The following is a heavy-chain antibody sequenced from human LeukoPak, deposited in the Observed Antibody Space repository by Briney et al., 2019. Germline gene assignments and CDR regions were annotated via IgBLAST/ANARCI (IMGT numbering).Heavy chain of an antibody. V-gene: IGHV1-2*02. Sequence: GASVKVSCKASGYTFTGYYIHWVRQAPGQGLEWMGWINPDSGVTDYAQKFQGRVTLTRDTSISTAYMELSRLRYDDTAVFYCARDLGLTSSWYLDFWGQGTLVTVSS. CDR2: INPDSGVT. CDR1: GYTFTGYY. CDR3: ARDLGLTSSWYLDF. J-gene: IGHJ4*02. D-gene: IGHD6-13*01.